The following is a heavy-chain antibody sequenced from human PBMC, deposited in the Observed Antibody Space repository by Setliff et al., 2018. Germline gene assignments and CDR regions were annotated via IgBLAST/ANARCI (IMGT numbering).Heavy chain of an antibody. J-gene: IGHJ5*02. Sequence: ASVKVSCKTSAYSFSGYYIHWVRQAPGQGLEWMGWINTNNGGTKYAQKFQGRVTMTSETSISIVYMDLTRLTSDDTAVYYCAQTKGFVDGYLDPWGQGTLVTVSS. CDR2: INTNNGGT. CDR1: AYSFSGYY. CDR3: AQTKGFVDGYLDP. V-gene: IGHV1-2*02. D-gene: IGHD2-21*02.